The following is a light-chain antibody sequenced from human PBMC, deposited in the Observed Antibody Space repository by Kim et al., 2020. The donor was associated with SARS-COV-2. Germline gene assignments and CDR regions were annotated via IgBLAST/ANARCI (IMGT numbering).Light chain of an antibody. CDR3: ISYTTRITLV. Sequence: QSALTQPASVSGSPGQSITISCTGTSSDIGGYNYVSWYQQHPGKAPKLMIFDVSKRPSGVSNRFSGSKSGNTASLTISGLQAEDEADYFCISYTTRITLVFGGGTKLTV. CDR2: DVS. CDR1: SSDIGGYNY. V-gene: IGLV2-14*03. J-gene: IGLJ3*02.